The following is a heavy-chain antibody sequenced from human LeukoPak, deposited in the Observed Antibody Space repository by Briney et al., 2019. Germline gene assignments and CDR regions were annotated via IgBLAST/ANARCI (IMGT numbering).Heavy chain of an antibody. Sequence: ASVKVPCKASGYTFIGYYMHWVRQAPGQGLEWMGWINPKSGGTNYAQKFQGRVTMTRDTSISTAYMEMSRLRSDDTAVYYCVKDQDYGGIDGNAFDIWGQGTMVTVSS. D-gene: IGHD4-23*01. CDR1: GYTFIGYY. CDR2: INPKSGGT. J-gene: IGHJ3*02. CDR3: VKDQDYGGIDGNAFDI. V-gene: IGHV1-2*02.